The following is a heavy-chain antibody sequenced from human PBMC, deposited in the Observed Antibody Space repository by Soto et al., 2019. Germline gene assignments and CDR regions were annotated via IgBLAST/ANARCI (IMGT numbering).Heavy chain of an antibody. V-gene: IGHV4-59*08. CDR2: IYYSGST. Sequence: PSETLSLTCTVSGGSLSSYYWSWIRQPPGKGLEWIGYIYYSGSTNYNPSLKSRVTISVDTSKNQFSLKLSSVTAADTAVYYCARRYGSSFDPWGQGTLVTVSS. CDR1: GGSLSSYY. D-gene: IGHD6-13*01. CDR3: ARRYGSSFDP. J-gene: IGHJ5*02.